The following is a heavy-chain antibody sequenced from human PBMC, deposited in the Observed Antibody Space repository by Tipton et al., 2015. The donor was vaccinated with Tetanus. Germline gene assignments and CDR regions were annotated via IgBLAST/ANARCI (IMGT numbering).Heavy chain of an antibody. D-gene: IGHD6-19*01. J-gene: IGHJ2*01. CDR1: GGSFSGFY. CDR2: INHSGST. Sequence: LSLTCAVSGGSFSGFYWSWIRQPPGKGLEWTGEINHSGSTNYNPSLQSRITMSFDKSKNQFSLKLTSVTAADTAIYYCVRSRIAVARYFDLWGRGTLVTVSS. CDR3: VRSRIAVARYFDL. V-gene: IGHV4-34*01.